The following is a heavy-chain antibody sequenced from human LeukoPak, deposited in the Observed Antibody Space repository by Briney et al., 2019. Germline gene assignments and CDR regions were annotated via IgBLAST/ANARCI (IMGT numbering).Heavy chain of an antibody. J-gene: IGHJ4*02. CDR3: AKMGSGWYSGNY. Sequence: SETLSLTCTVSGGSMTNYYWSWIRQPAGKGLEWIGRIFSSGNINYNTTRMSGVTMSIDTSKNQFSLKLNSVTAADTAVYYCAKMGSGWYSGNYWGQGTLVTVSS. CDR2: IFSSGNI. D-gene: IGHD6-19*01. CDR1: GGSMTNYY. V-gene: IGHV4-4*07.